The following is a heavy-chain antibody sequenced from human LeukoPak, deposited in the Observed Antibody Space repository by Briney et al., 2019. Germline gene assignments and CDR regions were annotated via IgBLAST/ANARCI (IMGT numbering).Heavy chain of an antibody. CDR2: INPNSGGT. V-gene: IGHV1-2*06. CDR3: ARDSGRFGEEYYYYYYYMDV. D-gene: IGHD3-10*01. Sequence: ASVKVSCKASGYTFTGYYMHWVRQAPGQGLEWMGRINPNSGGTNYAQKFQGRVTMTRDTSISTAYMELSRLRSDDTAVYYCARDSGRFGEEYYYYYYYMDVWGQGTLVTVSS. CDR1: GYTFTGYY. J-gene: IGHJ6*03.